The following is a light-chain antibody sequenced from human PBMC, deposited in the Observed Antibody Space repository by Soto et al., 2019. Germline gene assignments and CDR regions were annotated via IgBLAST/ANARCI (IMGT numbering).Light chain of an antibody. V-gene: IGLV2-14*01. Sequence: QSALTQPASVSGSPGQSITISCTGTSSDVGGYNYVSWYQQHPGKAPKLMIYEVSNRPSGVSHRFSGSKSGNTASLTISGLRAEDEGDYYCSSYTSSSTPLYVFGTGTKLTVL. CDR2: EVS. CDR1: SSDVGGYNY. CDR3: SSYTSSSTPLYV. J-gene: IGLJ1*01.